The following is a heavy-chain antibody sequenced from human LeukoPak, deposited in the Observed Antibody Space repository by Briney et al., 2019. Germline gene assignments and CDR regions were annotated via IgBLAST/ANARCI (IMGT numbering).Heavy chain of an antibody. J-gene: IGHJ5*02. D-gene: IGHD2-15*01. CDR3: ARRGGDKLNWFDP. CDR1: GGSISSYY. Sequence: SETLSLTCTVSGGSISSYYWSWIRQPPGKGLEWIGYIYYSGSTNYNPSLKSRVTISVDTSKNQFSLKLSSVTAADTAVYYCARRGGDKLNWFDPWGQGTLVTVSS. CDR2: IYYSGST. V-gene: IGHV4-59*01.